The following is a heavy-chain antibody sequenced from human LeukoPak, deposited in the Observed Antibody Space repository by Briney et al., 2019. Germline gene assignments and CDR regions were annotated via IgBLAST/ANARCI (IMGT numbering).Heavy chain of an antibody. CDR3: ARGGCSSTSCYVP. Sequence: ASVKVSCKASGYTFTSYDINWVRQATGQGLESMGWMNPNSGNTGYAQKFQGRVTITRNTSISTAYMELSSLRSEDTAVYYCARGGCSSTSCYVPWGQGTLVTVSS. CDR1: GYTFTSYD. J-gene: IGHJ5*02. V-gene: IGHV1-8*03. CDR2: MNPNSGNT. D-gene: IGHD2-2*01.